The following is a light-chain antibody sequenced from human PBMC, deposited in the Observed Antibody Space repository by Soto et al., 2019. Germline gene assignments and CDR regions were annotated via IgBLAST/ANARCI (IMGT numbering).Light chain of an antibody. Sequence: QSALTQPPSASGSLGQSVTISCTGTSSDVGGYNYVSWHQQHPGKAPKLMIYEVTERPSGVPDRFSGSESGNTASLTVSGLQAEDEADYYCSSFAGGGNPVLFGGGTKLTVL. J-gene: IGLJ2*01. CDR2: EVT. CDR1: SSDVGGYNY. V-gene: IGLV2-8*01. CDR3: SSFAGGGNPVL.